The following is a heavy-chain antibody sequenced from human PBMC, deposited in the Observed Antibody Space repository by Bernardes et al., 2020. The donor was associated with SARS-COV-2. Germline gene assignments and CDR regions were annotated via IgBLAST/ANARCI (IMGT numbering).Heavy chain of an antibody. V-gene: IGHV3-30-3*01. D-gene: IGHD3-22*01. CDR1: GFTFSSYA. Sequence: GSLRLSCAASGFTFSSYAMHWVRQAPGKGLEWVAVISYDGSNKYYADSVKGRFTISRDNSKNTLYLQMNSLRAEDTAVYYCARAPRDYYDSSGYYYTWFDPWGQGTLVTVSS. CDR2: ISYDGSNK. CDR3: ARAPRDYYDSSGYYYTWFDP. J-gene: IGHJ5*02.